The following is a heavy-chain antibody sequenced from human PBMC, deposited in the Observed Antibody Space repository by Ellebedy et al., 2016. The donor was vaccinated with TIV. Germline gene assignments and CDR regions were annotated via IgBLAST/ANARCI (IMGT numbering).Heavy chain of an antibody. D-gene: IGHD2/OR15-2a*01. V-gene: IGHV4-31*03. Sequence: SETLSLXXSVSGGSVRGGVSHWTWIRHLPGKGLEWIGYIYDSGKTYYDSSLKSRLTISVDTSKNQFSLKLTSVTAADTAIYYCARGNRVDYWGQGTLVTVSS. CDR1: GGSVRGGVSH. J-gene: IGHJ4*02. CDR3: ARGNRVDY. CDR2: IYDSGKT.